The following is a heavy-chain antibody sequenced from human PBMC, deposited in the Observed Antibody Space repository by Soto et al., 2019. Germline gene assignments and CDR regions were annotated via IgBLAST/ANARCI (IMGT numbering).Heavy chain of an antibody. CDR3: ARDPRFWSGIDY. CDR2: INAGNGNT. CDR1: GYTFTSYA. V-gene: IGHV1-3*01. D-gene: IGHD3-3*01. Sequence: ASVKVSCKASGYTFTSYAMHWVRQAPGQRPEWMGWINAGNGNTKYSQKFQGRVTITRDTSASTAYMELSSLRSEDTAVYYCARDPRFWSGIDYWGQGTLVTVSS. J-gene: IGHJ4*02.